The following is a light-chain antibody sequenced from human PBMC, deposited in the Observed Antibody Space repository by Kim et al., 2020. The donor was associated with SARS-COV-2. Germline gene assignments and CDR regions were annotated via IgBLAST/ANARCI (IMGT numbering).Light chain of an antibody. CDR3: QTWDSSTGV. V-gene: IGLV3-1*01. CDR2: QND. CDR1: ELGDKY. J-gene: IGLJ3*02. Sequence: SVPSGQTATIPCSGDELGDKYVYWYQKKPGQSPVLVMYQNDKRPSGIPERFSGSNSGNTATLTISETPALDEADYYCQTWDSSTGVVGGGTQLTVL.